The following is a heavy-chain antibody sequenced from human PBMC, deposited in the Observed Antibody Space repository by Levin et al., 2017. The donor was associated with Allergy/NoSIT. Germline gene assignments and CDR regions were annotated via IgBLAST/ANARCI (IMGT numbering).Heavy chain of an antibody. Sequence: SCAASGFTFSSYSMNWVRQAPGKGLEWVSYISSSSSTIYYADSVKGRFTISRDNAKNSLHLQMNSLRAEDTAVYSCAREGYCSSTTCPRRAFDIWGQGTMVTVSS. V-gene: IGHV3-48*01. D-gene: IGHD2-2*01. CDR2: ISSSSSTI. J-gene: IGHJ3*02. CDR3: AREGYCSSTTCPRRAFDI. CDR1: GFTFSSYS.